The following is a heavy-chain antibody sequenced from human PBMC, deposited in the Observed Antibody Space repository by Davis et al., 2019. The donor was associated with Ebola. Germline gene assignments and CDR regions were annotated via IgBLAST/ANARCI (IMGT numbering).Heavy chain of an antibody. V-gene: IGHV1-69*13. D-gene: IGHD3-9*01. CDR2: IIPIFGTA. CDR3: ARVVARYFDWLVSYFDY. Sequence: SVKVSCKASGGTFSSYAISWVRQAPGQGLEWMGGIIPIFGTANYAQKFQGRVTITADESTRPAYMELRSLRSDDTAVYYCARVVARYFDWLVSYFDYWGQGTLVTVSS. J-gene: IGHJ4*02. CDR1: GGTFSSYA.